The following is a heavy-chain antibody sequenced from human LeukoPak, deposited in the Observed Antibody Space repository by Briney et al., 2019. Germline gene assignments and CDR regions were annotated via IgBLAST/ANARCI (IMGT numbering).Heavy chain of an antibody. Sequence: PSQTLSLTCAVSGGSISSGGYSWSWIRQPPGKGLEWIGYIYHSGSTYYNPSLKSRVTISVDRSKNQFSLKLSSVTAADTAVYYCARAGNRDIVVVPAAVSRPNWFDPWGQGTLVTVSS. J-gene: IGHJ5*02. V-gene: IGHV4-30-2*01. CDR3: ARAGNRDIVVVPAAVSRPNWFDP. CDR1: GGSISSGGYS. D-gene: IGHD2-2*01. CDR2: IYHSGST.